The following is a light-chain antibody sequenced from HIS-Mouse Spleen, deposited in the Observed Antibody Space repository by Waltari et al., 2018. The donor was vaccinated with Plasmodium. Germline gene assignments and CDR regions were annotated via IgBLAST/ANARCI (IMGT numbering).Light chain of an antibody. Sequence: QSALTQPASVSGSPGQSITISCTGTSSDVGSYNLVSWYPQHPGKAPKLMIYEGSKRPSGVSNRCSGSKSGNTASLTISGLQAEDEADYYCCSYAGSSTYVFGTGTKVTVL. V-gene: IGLV2-23*01. J-gene: IGLJ1*01. CDR1: SSDVGSYNL. CDR2: EGS. CDR3: CSYAGSSTYV.